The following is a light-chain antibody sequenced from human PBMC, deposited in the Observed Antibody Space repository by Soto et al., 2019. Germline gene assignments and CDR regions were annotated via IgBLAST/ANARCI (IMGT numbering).Light chain of an antibody. CDR3: QQYYTTPLT. Sequence: DIVMTQSPDSLAVSLGERATINCKSSQSVLYSSNNKNYLDWYQQKPGQPPKLLIYWASTRESGVPGRFSGSGSGADFTLTISSLQAEDVAVYYCQQYYTTPLTFGGGTKVEIK. CDR1: QSVLYSSNNKNY. J-gene: IGKJ4*01. V-gene: IGKV4-1*01. CDR2: WAS.